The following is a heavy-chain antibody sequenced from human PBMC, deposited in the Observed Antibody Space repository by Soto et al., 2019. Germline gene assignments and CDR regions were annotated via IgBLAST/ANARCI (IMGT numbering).Heavy chain of an antibody. Sequence: QITLKESGPTLVKPTQTLTLTCTFSGFSLSTSGVGVGWIRQPPGKALEWLALIYWNDDKRYSPSLKSRLTITKDTSKNQVVLTMTNMDPVDTATYYCAHTTKITIFGVVIGNWFDPWGQGTLVTVSS. CDR2: IYWNDDK. CDR3: AHTTKITIFGVVIGNWFDP. V-gene: IGHV2-5*01. J-gene: IGHJ5*02. CDR1: GFSLSTSGVG. D-gene: IGHD3-3*01.